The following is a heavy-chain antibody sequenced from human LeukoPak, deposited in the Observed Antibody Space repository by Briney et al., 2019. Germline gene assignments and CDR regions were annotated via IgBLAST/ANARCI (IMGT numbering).Heavy chain of an antibody. CDR1: GFTFSRYA. J-gene: IGHJ3*02. Sequence: PGGSLRLSCAASGFTFSRYAMHWVRQAPGEGLEWVGVIWYDGTKQYYADSVKGRFTISRDSSKNTLDLHMNSLRAEDTAVYYCGRAPWSGGYDYGEAFDIWGQGTLVTVCS. D-gene: IGHD5-12*01. V-gene: IGHV3-33*01. CDR3: GRAPWSGGYDYGEAFDI. CDR2: IWYDGTKQ.